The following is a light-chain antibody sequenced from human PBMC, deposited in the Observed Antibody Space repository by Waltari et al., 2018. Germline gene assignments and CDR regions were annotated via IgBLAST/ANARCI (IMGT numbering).Light chain of an antibody. J-gene: IGLJ3*02. CDR1: SGHSSYA. CDR3: QTWGTGDWV. Sequence: QLVLTQSPSASASLGASVKLTCTLSSGHSSYAIAWHQQQPEKGPRYLMKLNSDGSHSKGDGIPYRFSGTGSGAERYLTISSLQSEDEADYYCQTWGTGDWVFGGGTKLTVL. V-gene: IGLV4-69*01. CDR2: LNSDGSH.